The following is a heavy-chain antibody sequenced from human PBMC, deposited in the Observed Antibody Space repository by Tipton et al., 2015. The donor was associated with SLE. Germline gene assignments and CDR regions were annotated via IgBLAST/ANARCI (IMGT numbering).Heavy chain of an antibody. CDR3: ARVGFYYDSSGYPFYHYYYMDV. Sequence: LRLSCTVSGGSISSGSYYWSWIRQPAGKGLEWIGRIDTSGSTNYNPSPKSRVTISVDTSKNQFSLKLSSVTAADTAVYYCARVGFYYDSSGYPFYHYYYMDVWGKGTTVTASS. V-gene: IGHV4-61*02. CDR2: IDTSGST. D-gene: IGHD3-22*01. CDR1: GGSISSGSYY. J-gene: IGHJ6*03.